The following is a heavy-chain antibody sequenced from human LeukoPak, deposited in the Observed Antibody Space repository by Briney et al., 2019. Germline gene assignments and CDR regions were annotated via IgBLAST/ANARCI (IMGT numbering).Heavy chain of an antibody. CDR3: ARVDDNWFDP. CDR2: IYYSGST. D-gene: IGHD2-2*03. V-gene: IGHV4-39*07. Sequence: PSETLSLTCTVSGGSISSSSYYWGWIRQPPGKGLEWIGSIYYSGSTYYNPSLKSRVTISVDTSKNQFSLKLNSVTAADTAVYYCARVDDNWFDPWGQGTLVTVSS. CDR1: GGSISSSSYY. J-gene: IGHJ5*02.